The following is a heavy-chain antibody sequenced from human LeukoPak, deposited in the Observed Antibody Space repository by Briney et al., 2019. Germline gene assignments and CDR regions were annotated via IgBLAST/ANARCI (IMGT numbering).Heavy chain of an antibody. CDR2: IIPILGIA. D-gene: IGHD2-8*01. CDR3: ARTGYCTNGVCYAHYYYYYMDV. J-gene: IGHJ6*03. Sequence: SVKVSCKASGGTFSSYTISWVRQAPGQGVEWMGRIIPILGIANYAQKFQGRVTITADKSTSTAYMELSSLRSEDTAVYYCARTGYCTNGVCYAHYYYYYMDVWGKGTTVTVSS. V-gene: IGHV1-69*02. CDR1: GGTFSSYT.